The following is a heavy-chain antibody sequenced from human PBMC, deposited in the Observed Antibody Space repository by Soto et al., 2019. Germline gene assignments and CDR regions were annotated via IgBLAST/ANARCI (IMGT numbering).Heavy chain of an antibody. D-gene: IGHD3-16*01. CDR1: GFPFTNYW. J-gene: IGHJ4*02. CDR3: AFWGHFLPVVPSDFDR. V-gene: IGHV3-74*01. CDR2: ISPDGSDV. Sequence: GALRLSCAASGFPFTNYWMNWVRQTPGKGLMWVSRISPDGSDVGYADSVEGRFTVSRDNAKNTLYLQMHSLRAEDTAMYYCAFWGHFLPVVPSDFDRCGPGPLVTVYS.